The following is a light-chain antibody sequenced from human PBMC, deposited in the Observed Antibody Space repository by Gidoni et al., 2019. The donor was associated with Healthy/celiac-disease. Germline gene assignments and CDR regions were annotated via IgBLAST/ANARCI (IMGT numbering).Light chain of an antibody. CDR2: DAS. J-gene: IGKJ2*01. Sequence: DIQMTQSPSSLSASVGDRGTITCQASQDISNYLNWYQQKPGKAPKLLSYDASNLETGVPSRFSGSGSGTDFTFTISSLQPEDIATYYCQQYDNRREYTFGQGTKLEIK. CDR3: QQYDNRREYT. CDR1: QDISNY. V-gene: IGKV1-33*01.